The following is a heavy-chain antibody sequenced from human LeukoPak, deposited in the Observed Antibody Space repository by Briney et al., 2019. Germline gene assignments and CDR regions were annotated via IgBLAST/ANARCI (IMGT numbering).Heavy chain of an antibody. CDR2: IYHSGST. CDR1: GDSISTGGYS. V-gene: IGHV4-30-2*01. CDR3: ARAPNYFDSSGYSVGWFDP. D-gene: IGHD3-22*01. Sequence: PSETLSLTCAVSGDSISTGGYSWNWIWQPPGKGLEWIGYIYHSGSTYYNPSLKSRVTMSIDRSKNQFSLKLSSVTAADTAVYYCARAPNYFDSSGYSVGWFDPWGQGTLVTVSS. J-gene: IGHJ5*02.